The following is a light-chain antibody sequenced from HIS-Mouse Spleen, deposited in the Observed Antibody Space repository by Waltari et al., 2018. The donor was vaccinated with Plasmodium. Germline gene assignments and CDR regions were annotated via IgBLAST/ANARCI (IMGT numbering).Light chain of an antibody. CDR1: QDISNY. V-gene: IGKV1-33*01. Sequence: DIQMTQSPSSLSASVGDRVTITCQASQDISNYSNWYQQKPGKAPKLLIYDASNLETGVPSRFSGSGSGTDFTFTISSLQPEDIATYYCQQYDNLPPLFTFGPGTKVDIK. J-gene: IGKJ3*01. CDR2: DAS. CDR3: QQYDNLPPLFT.